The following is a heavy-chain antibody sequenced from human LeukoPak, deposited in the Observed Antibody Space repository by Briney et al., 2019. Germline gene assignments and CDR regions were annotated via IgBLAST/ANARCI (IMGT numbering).Heavy chain of an antibody. J-gene: IGHJ4*02. D-gene: IGHD3-9*01. CDR2: IYYSGST. V-gene: IGHV4-31*03. CDR3: AREGVDYYFDY. Sequence: PSETLSLTCTVSGGSISSGGYYWSWIRQHPGTGLEWIGYIYYSGSTYYNPPLKSRVTISVDTSKNQFSLKLSSVTAADTAVYYCAREGVDYYFDYWGQGTLVTVSS. CDR1: GGSISSGGYY.